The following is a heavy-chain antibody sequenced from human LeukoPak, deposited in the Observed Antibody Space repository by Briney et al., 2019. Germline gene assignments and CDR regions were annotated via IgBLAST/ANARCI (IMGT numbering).Heavy chain of an antibody. V-gene: IGHV1-24*01. CDR1: GYTLTELS. CDR2: FDPEDGET. J-gene: IGHJ4*02. CDR3: ARVGWREQLAYDY. Sequence: ASVKVSCKVSGYTLTELSMHWVRQAPGKGLEWMGGFDPEDGETIYAQKFQGRVTITRNTSISTAYMELSSLRSEDTAVYYCARVGWREQLAYDYWGQGTLVTVSS. D-gene: IGHD6-13*01.